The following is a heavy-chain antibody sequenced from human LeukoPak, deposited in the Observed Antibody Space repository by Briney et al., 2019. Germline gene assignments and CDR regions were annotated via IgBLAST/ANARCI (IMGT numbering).Heavy chain of an antibody. V-gene: IGHV4-59*08. CDR2: IYYSGST. D-gene: IGHD1-14*01. CDR3: ARRVGPYVGPFDY. CDR1: GGSISSYY. J-gene: IGHJ4*02. Sequence: SETLSLTCTVSGGSISSYYWSWIRQPPGKGLEWIGYIYYSGSTNYDPSLKSRVTISVDTSKNQFSLKLSSVTAADTAVYYCARRVGPYVGPFDYWGQGTLVTVSS.